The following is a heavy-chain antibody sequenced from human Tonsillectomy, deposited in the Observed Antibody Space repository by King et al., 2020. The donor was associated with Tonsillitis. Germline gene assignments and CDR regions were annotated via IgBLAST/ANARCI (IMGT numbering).Heavy chain of an antibody. V-gene: IGHV3-74*01. Sequence: VQLVESGGGLVQPGGSLRLSCAASGFTFSSYWRHWVRQVPGRGLVWFSLIIIVESRTTYAAAVKGRFTTSRDNAKNTLYLQMNNLRAEDTAVYYCARDRIVGGVLGNYGMDVWGQGTTVTVSS. CDR2: IIIVESRT. CDR3: ARDRIVGGVLGNYGMDV. CDR1: GFTFSSYW. D-gene: IGHD1-26*01. J-gene: IGHJ6*02.